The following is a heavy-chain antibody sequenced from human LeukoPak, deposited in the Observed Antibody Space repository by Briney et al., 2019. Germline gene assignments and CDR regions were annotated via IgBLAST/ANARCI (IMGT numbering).Heavy chain of an antibody. CDR3: ARRRYGSGSSIKLSNYYYYMDV. CDR1: GGPISSYY. D-gene: IGHD3-10*01. J-gene: IGHJ6*03. Sequence: PSETLSLTCTVSGGPISSYYWSWIRQPPGKGLEWIGYIYYSGSTNYNPSLKSRVTISVDTSKNQFSLKLSSVTAADTAVYYCARRRYGSGSSIKLSNYYYYMDVWGKGTTVTVSS. CDR2: IYYSGST. V-gene: IGHV4-59*08.